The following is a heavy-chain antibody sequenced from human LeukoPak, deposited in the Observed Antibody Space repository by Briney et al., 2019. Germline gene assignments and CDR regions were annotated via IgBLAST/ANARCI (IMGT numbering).Heavy chain of an antibody. V-gene: IGHV1-46*01. J-gene: IGHJ2*01. CDR1: GYTFTGYY. D-gene: IGHD2-2*01. Sequence: ASVKVSCKASGYTFTGYYMHWVRQAPGQGLEWMGIINPSGGSTSYAQKFQGRVTMTRDMSTSTVYMELSSLRSEDTAVYYCARPLYCSSTSCSGYFDLWGRGTLVTVSS. CDR2: INPSGGST. CDR3: ARPLYCSSTSCSGYFDL.